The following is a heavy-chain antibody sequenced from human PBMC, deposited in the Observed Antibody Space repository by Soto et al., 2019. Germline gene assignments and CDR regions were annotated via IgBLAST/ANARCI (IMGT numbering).Heavy chain of an antibody. V-gene: IGHV4-59*01. D-gene: IGHD3-16*02. CDR1: GVSISSYF. CDR2: TYHRGST. CDR3: ARIGGYHGPLDY. J-gene: IGHJ4*02. Sequence: SETLSLTCSVSGVSISSYFWSWIRQPPGRGLEWIGYTYHRGSTNYSPSLKSRVAISLDTSENQFSLKVNSVTAADTAVYYCARIGGYHGPLDYWGQGTPVTVSS.